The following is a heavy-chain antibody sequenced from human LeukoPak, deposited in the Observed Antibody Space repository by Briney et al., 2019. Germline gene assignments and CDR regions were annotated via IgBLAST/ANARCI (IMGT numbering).Heavy chain of an antibody. J-gene: IGHJ4*02. CDR1: GFTFSNYA. D-gene: IGHD5-18*01. CDR2: ISGSGANT. Sequence: PGGSLRLSCAASGFTFSNYAMNWVRQAPGKGLEWVSSISGSGANTYYADSVKGRFTISRDNSKNTLYLQMNSLRAEDTAVYYCARGGYSYGHIDYWGQGTLVTVSS. CDR3: ARGGYSYGHIDY. V-gene: IGHV3-23*01.